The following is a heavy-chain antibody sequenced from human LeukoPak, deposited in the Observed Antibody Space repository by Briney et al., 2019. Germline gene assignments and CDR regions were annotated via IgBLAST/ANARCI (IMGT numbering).Heavy chain of an antibody. CDR1: GYTFTGYY. CDR3: ARDISGWHGDFDY. D-gene: IGHD3-22*01. J-gene: IGHJ4*02. V-gene: IGHV1-2*06. CDR2: INPNSGGP. Sequence: ASVKVSCKTSGYTFTGYYMHWVRQAPGQGLEWMGRINPNSGGPNYAQKFQGRVTMTRDTSISTAYMELSGLRSDDTAIYYCARDISGWHGDFDYWGQGTLVTVSS.